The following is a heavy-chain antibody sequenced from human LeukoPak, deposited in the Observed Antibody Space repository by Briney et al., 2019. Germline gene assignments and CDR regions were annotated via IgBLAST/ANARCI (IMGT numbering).Heavy chain of an antibody. V-gene: IGHV3-9*03. CDR3: AKDKGSSWDAFDI. CDR2: ISWNSGSI. D-gene: IGHD6-13*01. J-gene: IGHJ3*02. Sequence: PGGSLRLSCAASGFTFDDYAMHWVRQAPGKGLEWVSGISWNSGSIGYADSVKGRFTISRDNAKNSLYLQMNSLRAEDMALYYCAKDKGSSWDAFDIWGQGTMVTVSS. CDR1: GFTFDDYA.